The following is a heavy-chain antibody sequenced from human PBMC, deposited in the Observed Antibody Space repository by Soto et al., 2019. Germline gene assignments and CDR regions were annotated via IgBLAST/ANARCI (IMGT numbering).Heavy chain of an antibody. CDR2: IIPIFGTA. Sequence: QVQLVQSGAEVKKPGSSVKVSCKASGGTFSSYAISWVRQAPGQGLEWMGGIIPIFGTANYAQKFQGRVTITADKSTSTAYMELSSLRSEDTAVYYCARDRGDGARHDYYYYGMDVWGQGTTVTVSS. CDR3: ARDRGDGARHDYYYYGMDV. J-gene: IGHJ6*02. V-gene: IGHV1-69*06. CDR1: GGTFSSYA. D-gene: IGHD3-10*01.